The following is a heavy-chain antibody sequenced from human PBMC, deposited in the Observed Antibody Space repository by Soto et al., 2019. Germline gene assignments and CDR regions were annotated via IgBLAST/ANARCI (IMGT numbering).Heavy chain of an antibody. D-gene: IGHD6-13*01. CDR1: GYTFTSYG. CDR2: ISAYNGNT. V-gene: IGHV1-18*01. CDR3: ARDSSSSRYEADYYGMDV. J-gene: IGHJ6*02. Sequence: VASVKVSCKASGYTFTSYGISWVRQAPGQGLEWMGWISAYNGNTNYAQKLQGRVTMTTDTSTSTAYMELRSLRSDDTAVYYCARDSSSSRYEADYYGMDVWGQGTTVTVSS.